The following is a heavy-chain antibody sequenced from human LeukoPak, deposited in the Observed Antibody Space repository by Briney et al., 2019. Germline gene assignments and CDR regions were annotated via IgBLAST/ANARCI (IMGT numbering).Heavy chain of an antibody. J-gene: IGHJ5*02. Sequence: GGSLRLSCAASGFTFSSYWMHWVRQAPGKGLVWVSRINSDGSSTSYADSVKGRFTISRDNAKNTLYLQMNSLRAEDTAVYYCARDSISSSGFNCFHPWGQGTLVIVSS. V-gene: IGHV3-74*01. CDR2: INSDGSST. CDR1: GFTFSSYW. D-gene: IGHD6-6*01. CDR3: ARDSISSSGFNCFHP.